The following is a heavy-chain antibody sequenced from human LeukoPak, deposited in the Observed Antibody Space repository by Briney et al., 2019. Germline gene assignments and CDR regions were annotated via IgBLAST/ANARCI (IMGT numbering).Heavy chain of an antibody. CDR2: INVGGGT. CDR1: GGSSSGFY. D-gene: IGHD3-3*01. J-gene: IGHJ6*03. CDR3: ARVRRLRFLEWLHIGYYYYYMDV. V-gene: IGHV4-34*01. Sequence: SETLSLTCVVYGGSSSGFYWTWIRQTPGKGLEWIGKINVGGGTNYNPSLKSRVTISVDTSKNQFSLKLSSVTAADTAVYYCARVRRLRFLEWLHIGYYYYYMDVWGKGTTVTVSS.